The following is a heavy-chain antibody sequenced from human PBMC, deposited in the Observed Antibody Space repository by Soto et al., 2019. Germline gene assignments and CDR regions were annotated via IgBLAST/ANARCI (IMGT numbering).Heavy chain of an antibody. Sequence: GGSLRLSCAASGFTFSSYAMSWVRQAPGKGLEWVSAISGSGGSTYYADSVKGRFTTSRDNSKNTLYLQMNSLRAEDTAVYYCARPRGYYDSSGPFDYWGQGTLVTVSS. CDR3: ARPRGYYDSSGPFDY. D-gene: IGHD3-22*01. J-gene: IGHJ4*02. V-gene: IGHV3-23*01. CDR2: ISGSGGST. CDR1: GFTFSSYA.